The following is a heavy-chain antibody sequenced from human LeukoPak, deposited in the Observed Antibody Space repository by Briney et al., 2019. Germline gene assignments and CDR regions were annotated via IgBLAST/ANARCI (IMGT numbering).Heavy chain of an antibody. D-gene: IGHD6-19*01. CDR3: AVAVAGFSYFQH. Sequence: TGGSLRLSCAASGFTFSSYEMIWVRQAPGKGLEWVSYISSSGSTMYYADSVKGRFTISRDNAKNSLYLQMNSLRDEDTAVYYCAVAVAGFSYFQHWGQGTLVTVSS. V-gene: IGHV3-48*03. CDR2: ISSSGSTM. CDR1: GFTFSSYE. J-gene: IGHJ1*01.